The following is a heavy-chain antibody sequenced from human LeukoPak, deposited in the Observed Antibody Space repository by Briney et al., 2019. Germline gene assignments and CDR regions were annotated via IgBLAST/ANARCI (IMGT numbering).Heavy chain of an antibody. CDR3: ASGIVVTSAFDAFDM. Sequence: SETLSLTCTVSGGSISSYYWSWIRQPPGKGLEWIGYIYYSGSTNYNPSLKSRVTISVDTSKNQFSLKLSSVTAADTAVYYCASGIVVTSAFDAFDMWGQGTMVTVSS. CDR2: IYYSGST. CDR1: GGSISSYY. J-gene: IGHJ3*02. V-gene: IGHV4-59*08. D-gene: IGHD3-22*01.